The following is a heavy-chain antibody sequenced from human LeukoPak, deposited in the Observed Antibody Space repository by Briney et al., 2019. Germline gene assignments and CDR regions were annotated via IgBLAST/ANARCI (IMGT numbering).Heavy chain of an antibody. Sequence: GGSLRLSCAASGFTVSSNYMSWVRQAPGKGLEWVSVIYSGGSTYYADSVKGRFTISRDNAKNTLYLQMNSLRAEDTAVYYCARLVFEYYYDSSGYPDYWGQGTLVTVSS. CDR3: ARLVFEYYYDSSGYPDY. CDR1: GFTVSSNY. CDR2: IYSGGST. D-gene: IGHD3-22*01. V-gene: IGHV3-53*01. J-gene: IGHJ4*02.